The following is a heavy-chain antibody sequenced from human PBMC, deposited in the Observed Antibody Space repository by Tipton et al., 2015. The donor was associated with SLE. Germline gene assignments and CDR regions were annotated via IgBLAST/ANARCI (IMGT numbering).Heavy chain of an antibody. CDR2: IYYSGST. CDR1: GGSISSYY. Sequence: TLSLTCTVSGGSISSYYWSWIRLPPGKGLEWIGYIYYSGSTNYNPSLKSRVTISVDTSKNQFSLKLSSVTAADTAVYYCARAQTPTPYYMDVWGKGTTVTVSS. CDR3: ARAQTPTPYYMDV. J-gene: IGHJ6*03. V-gene: IGHV4-59*01.